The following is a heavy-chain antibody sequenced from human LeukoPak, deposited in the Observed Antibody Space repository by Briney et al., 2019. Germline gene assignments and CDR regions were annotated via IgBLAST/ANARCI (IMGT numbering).Heavy chain of an antibody. V-gene: IGHV5-10-1*01. CDR2: IDPSDSYT. CDR3: AIHADGIAVTATNWPDY. J-gene: IGHJ4*02. Sequence: GEPLKISCMGSGSRFTSYRINGARQLPGKGLEGMGRIDPSDSYTNYSPSFQGHVTISVDKSISTAYLQWSSLKASDTAIYYCAIHADGIAVTATNWPDYWGQGTLVTVSS. CDR1: GSRFTSYR. D-gene: IGHD6-19*01.